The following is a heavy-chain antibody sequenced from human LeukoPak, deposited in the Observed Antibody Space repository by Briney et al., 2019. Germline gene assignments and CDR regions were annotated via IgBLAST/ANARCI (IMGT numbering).Heavy chain of an antibody. Sequence: SETLSLTCVVYGGSFSSYYGSWIRQPPGGGLEWTGEINHSRSTNYNPSLMRRATISAATSKNQFSLKLSSVTAADTAVYYCARDVDGDILTGYYKGRSFDYWGQGTLGTVSS. CDR2: INHSRST. CDR3: ARDVDGDILTGYYKGRSFDY. CDR1: GGSFSSYY. V-gene: IGHV4-34*01. D-gene: IGHD3-9*01. J-gene: IGHJ4*02.